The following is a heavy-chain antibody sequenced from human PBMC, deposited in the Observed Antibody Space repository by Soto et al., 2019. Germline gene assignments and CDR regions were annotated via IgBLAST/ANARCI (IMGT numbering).Heavy chain of an antibody. D-gene: IGHD3-22*01. CDR2: ISGSGGST. CDR1: GFTFSSYA. J-gene: IGHJ4*02. Sequence: EVQLLESGGGLVQPGGSPRLSCAASGFTFSSYAMSWVRQAPGKGLEWVSAISGSGGSTYYADSVKGRFTISRDNSKNTLYLQMNSLRAEDTAVYYCAKGNYYYDSSGYSYYFDYWGQGTLVTVSS. V-gene: IGHV3-23*01. CDR3: AKGNYYYDSSGYSYYFDY.